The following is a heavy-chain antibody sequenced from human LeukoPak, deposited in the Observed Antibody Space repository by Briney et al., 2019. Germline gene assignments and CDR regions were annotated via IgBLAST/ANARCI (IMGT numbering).Heavy chain of an antibody. Sequence: TGGSLRLSCAASGFTFSSYAMSWVRQAPGKGLEWVSAISGSGGSTYYADSVKGRFTISRDNSKNTLYLQMNSLRAEDTAVYYCAKGSSSWSSSPASDYWGQGTLVTVSS. CDR3: AKGSSSWSSSPASDY. D-gene: IGHD6-13*01. V-gene: IGHV3-23*01. CDR2: ISGSGGST. CDR1: GFTFSSYA. J-gene: IGHJ4*02.